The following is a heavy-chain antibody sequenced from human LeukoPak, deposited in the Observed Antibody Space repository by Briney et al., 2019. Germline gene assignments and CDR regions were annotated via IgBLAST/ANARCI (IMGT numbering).Heavy chain of an antibody. CDR1: GFTFDDYA. Sequence: GGSLRLSCAASGFTFDDYAMHWVRHAPGKGLEWVSGISWNSGSIGYADSVKGRFTISRDNAKNSLYLQMNSLRVEDTALYYCAKVDSSGWYWGFDYWGQGTLVTVSS. CDR2: ISWNSGSI. D-gene: IGHD6-19*01. V-gene: IGHV3-9*01. J-gene: IGHJ4*02. CDR3: AKVDSSGWYWGFDY.